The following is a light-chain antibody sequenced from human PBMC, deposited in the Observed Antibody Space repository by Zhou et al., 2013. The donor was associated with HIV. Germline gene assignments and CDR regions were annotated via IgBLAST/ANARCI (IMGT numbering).Light chain of an antibody. V-gene: IGKV1-5*03. CDR1: QSVSGW. Sequence: DIQMTQSPSTLSASVGDRVTITCRASQSVSGWLAWYQQRPGKAPNLLISRTSILETGVPSRFSGSGSGTEFTLTINSLQPDDFATYYCQQSVTFGGGTKVQIK. J-gene: IGKJ4*01. CDR3: QQSVT. CDR2: RTS.